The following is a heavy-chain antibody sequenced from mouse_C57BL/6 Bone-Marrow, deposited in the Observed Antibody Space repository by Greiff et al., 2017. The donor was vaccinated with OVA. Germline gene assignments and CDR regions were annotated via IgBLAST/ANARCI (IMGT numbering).Heavy chain of an antibody. J-gene: IGHJ3*01. CDR1: GFTFTDYY. CDR2: IRNKANGYTT. CDR3: ARSGISWFAY. V-gene: IGHV7-3*01. Sequence: EVQRVESGGGLLQPGGSLSLSCAASGFTFTDYYMSWVRQPPGKALEWLGFIRNKANGYTTEYSASVQGRFTISRDNSQSMLYLQMNALRAEDSATYYCARSGISWFAYWGQGTLVTVSA.